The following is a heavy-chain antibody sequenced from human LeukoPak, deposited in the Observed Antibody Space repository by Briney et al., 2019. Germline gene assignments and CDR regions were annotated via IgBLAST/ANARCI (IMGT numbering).Heavy chain of an antibody. D-gene: IGHD2-8*01. CDR2: INHSGST. J-gene: IGHJ4*02. V-gene: IGHV4-34*01. CDR1: GDFFSGYY. Sequence: SETLSLTCAVYGDFFSGYYWSWIRQPPGKGLEWIGEINHSGSTNYNPSLKSRVTISLDTSKKQFSLKLSSVTAADTAVYYCATENGFNDYWGQGTLVTVSS. CDR3: ATENGFNDY.